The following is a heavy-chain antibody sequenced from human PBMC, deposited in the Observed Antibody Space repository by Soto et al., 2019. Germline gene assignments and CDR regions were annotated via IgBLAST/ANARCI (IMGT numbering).Heavy chain of an antibody. CDR3: ARNPYYDILTGYSEPFDY. Sequence: GESLKISCKGSGYSFTSYWIGWVRQMPGKGLEWMGIIYPGDSDTRYSPSFQGQVTISADKSISTAYLQWSSLKASDIAMYYCARNPYYDILTGYSEPFDYWGQGTLVTVSS. J-gene: IGHJ4*02. D-gene: IGHD3-9*01. CDR1: GYSFTSYW. V-gene: IGHV5-51*01. CDR2: IYPGDSDT.